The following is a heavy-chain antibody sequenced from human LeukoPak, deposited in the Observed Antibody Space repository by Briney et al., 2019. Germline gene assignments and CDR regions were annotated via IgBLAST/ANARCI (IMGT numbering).Heavy chain of an antibody. CDR1: GYTFTGYY. V-gene: IGHV1-2*02. CDR3: ARAYRPQGGLDY. CDR2: INPNSGGT. Sequence: ASVKVSCKASGYTFTGYYMHWVRQAPGQGLEWMGWINPNSGGTNYAQKFQGSVTITRDTSISTAYMELSRLRSDDTAVYYCARAYRPQGGLDYWGQGTLVTVSS. J-gene: IGHJ4*02.